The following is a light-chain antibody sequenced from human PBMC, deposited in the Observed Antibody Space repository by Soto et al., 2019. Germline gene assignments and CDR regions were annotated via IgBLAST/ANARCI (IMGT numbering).Light chain of an antibody. J-gene: IGLJ2*01. V-gene: IGLV2-14*03. CDR1: SSDIDNYNY. CDR2: DVS. CDR3: SSYATSTTLLI. Sequence: QSALTQPASVSGSPGQSITISCTGTSSDIDNYNYVSWYQQHPGKAPKLMIYDVSSRPSGVSDRFSGSKSGNTASLTISGLQAEDDADYYCSSYATSTTLLIFGGGTKVTVL.